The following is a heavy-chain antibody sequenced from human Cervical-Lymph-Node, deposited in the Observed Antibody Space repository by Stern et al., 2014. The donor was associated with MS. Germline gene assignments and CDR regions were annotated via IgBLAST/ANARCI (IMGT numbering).Heavy chain of an antibody. V-gene: IGHV4-4*02. J-gene: IGHJ4*02. D-gene: IGHD1-7*01. CDR2: IGHGGGT. CDR1: GGSMSSNSW. Sequence: QLQLQESGPGLVKPSGTLSLTCAVSGGSMSSNSWWSWVRQSPGKGLEWIGDIGHGGGTNYSPSLKSRVSIFLDKSNNYFSLRLTSVTAADTAIYYCARLGLGNGRNYETFESWGQGTLVSVSS. CDR3: ARLGLGNGRNYETFES.